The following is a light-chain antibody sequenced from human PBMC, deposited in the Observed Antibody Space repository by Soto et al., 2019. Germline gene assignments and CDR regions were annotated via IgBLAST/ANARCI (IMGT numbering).Light chain of an antibody. J-gene: IGLJ3*02. CDR1: SGHSSYI. Sequence: QSVLTQSSSASASLGSSVKLTCTLSSGHSSYIIAWHQQQPGKAPRYLMKLEGSGSYNKGSGVPDRFSCSSSGADRYLTISNLQFGDDADYYCETWDSNTRVFGGGTKRTVL. CDR2: LEGSGSY. CDR3: ETWDSNTRV. V-gene: IGLV4-60*02.